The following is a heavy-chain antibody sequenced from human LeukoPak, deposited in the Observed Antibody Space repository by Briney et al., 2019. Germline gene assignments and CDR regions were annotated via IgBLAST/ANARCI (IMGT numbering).Heavy chain of an antibody. CDR3: ARGLRITIFGVVIIKTTANWFDP. CDR1: GYTFTSYG. D-gene: IGHD3-3*01. CDR2: ISAYNGNT. Sequence: ASVKVSCKASGYTFTSYGISWVRQAPGQGLEWMGWISAYNGNTNYAQKLQGRVTMTRNTSISTAYMELSSLRSEDTAVYYCARGLRITIFGVVIIKTTANWFDPWGQGTLVTVSS. J-gene: IGHJ5*02. V-gene: IGHV1-18*01.